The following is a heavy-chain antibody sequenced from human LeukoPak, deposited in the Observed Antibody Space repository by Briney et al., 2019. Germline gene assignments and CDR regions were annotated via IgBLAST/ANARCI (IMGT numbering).Heavy chain of an antibody. D-gene: IGHD6-13*01. V-gene: IGHV4-39*07. CDR2: IYYSGST. J-gene: IGHJ4*02. CDR1: GGSISSSSYY. Sequence: SETLSLTCTVPGGSISSSSYYWGWIRQPPGKGLEWIGSIYYSGSTYYNPSLKSRVTISVDTSKNQFSLKLSSVTAADTAVYYCARGIAAAGTKAFFFDYWGQGTLVTVSS. CDR3: ARGIAAAGTKAFFFDY.